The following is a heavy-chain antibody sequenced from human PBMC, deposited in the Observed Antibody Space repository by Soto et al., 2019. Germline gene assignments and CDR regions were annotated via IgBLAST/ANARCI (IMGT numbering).Heavy chain of an antibody. J-gene: IGHJ4*02. CDR2: ISYDGSNK. Sequence: GGSLRLSCAASGFTFSSYAMHWVRQAPGKGLEWVAVISYDGSNKYYADSVKGRFTISRDNSKNTLYLQMNSMRAEDTAVYYCARALRMATMEFDYWGQGTLVTVS. D-gene: IGHD5-12*01. V-gene: IGHV3-30-3*01. CDR3: ARALRMATMEFDY. CDR1: GFTFSSYA.